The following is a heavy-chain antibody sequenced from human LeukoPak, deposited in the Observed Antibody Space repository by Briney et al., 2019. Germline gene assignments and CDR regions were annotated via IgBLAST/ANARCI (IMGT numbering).Heavy chain of an antibody. V-gene: IGHV3-30-3*01. Sequence: PGTSLRLSCAASGXTFESYTVLWVRQAPGKGLEWVGLLSYGGSNKYYIAFVKGRFTISRDNSKNTLYLQMNSLRPEDTAVYYCARDRSGPGYHFDYWGQGTLVTVSS. CDR2: LSYGGSNK. CDR1: GXTFESYT. CDR3: ARDRSGPGYHFDY. D-gene: IGHD1-1*01. J-gene: IGHJ4*02.